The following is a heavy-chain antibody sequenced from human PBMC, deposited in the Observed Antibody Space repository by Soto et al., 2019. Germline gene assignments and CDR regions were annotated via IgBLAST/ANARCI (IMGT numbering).Heavy chain of an antibody. J-gene: IGHJ6*02. CDR2: IIPIFGIP. Sequence: QVQLVQSGAEVKKPGSSVKVSCKASGGTFSRYSITWVRQAPGHGLEWIGRIIPIFGIPTYAQKFQGRGTITADEPTSTAYMELSSLRSDDTAVYYCAREDRDRETGLVQAAIDGMDVWGQGTTVTVSS. CDR1: GGTFSRYS. D-gene: IGHD2-2*01. V-gene: IGHV1-69*08. CDR3: AREDRDRETGLVQAAIDGMDV.